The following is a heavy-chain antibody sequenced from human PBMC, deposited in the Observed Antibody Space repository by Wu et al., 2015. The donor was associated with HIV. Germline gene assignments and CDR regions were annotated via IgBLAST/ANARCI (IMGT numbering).Heavy chain of an antibody. V-gene: IGHV1-18*01. CDR3: ARVGCSSISCWYYFDY. J-gene: IGHJ4*02. Sequence: LVQSGAQIKKPGTSIKVSCEAFGFSFGSYSFSWVRQGPGQRLEWMGWISTYNGNRNYVQKFQGRVTMTTDTSTNTAYMELRSLRSDDTAIYYCARVGCSSISCWYYFDYWGQGTLVTVSS. CDR1: GFSFGSYS. D-gene: IGHD2-2*01. CDR2: ISTYNGNR.